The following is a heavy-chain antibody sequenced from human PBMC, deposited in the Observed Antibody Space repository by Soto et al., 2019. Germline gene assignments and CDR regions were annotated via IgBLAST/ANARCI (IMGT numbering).Heavy chain of an antibody. CDR1: GFTFSSYA. V-gene: IGHV3-23*01. CDR3: AKDRPYIAAAGTVGMDV. D-gene: IGHD6-13*01. J-gene: IGHJ6*02. Sequence: ESGGGLVQRGGSLRLSCAASGFTFSSYAMTWVRQAPGKGLEWVSIISVRGGGTYYGDSVKGRFTISRDNSINTLYLQMNSPRVEDTAVYYCAKDRPYIAAAGTVGMDVWGQGTTVTVSS. CDR2: ISVRGGGT.